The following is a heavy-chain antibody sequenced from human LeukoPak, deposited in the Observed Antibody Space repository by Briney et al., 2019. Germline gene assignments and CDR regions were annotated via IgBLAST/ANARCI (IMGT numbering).Heavy chain of an antibody. Sequence: GGSLRLSCAASGFTLSRYSMNRVRQAPGKGVECFSSISSSSSYLYYADSLKGLFTISRDNAKNSLYLQMNSLRAEDTAVYYCARDEYVYFDYWGQGTLVTVSS. CDR1: GFTLSRYS. J-gene: IGHJ4*02. CDR3: ARDEYVYFDY. CDR2: ISSSSSYL. D-gene: IGHD3-16*01. V-gene: IGHV3-21*01.